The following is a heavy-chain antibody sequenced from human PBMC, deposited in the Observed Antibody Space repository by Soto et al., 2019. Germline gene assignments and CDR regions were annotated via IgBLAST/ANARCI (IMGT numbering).Heavy chain of an antibody. V-gene: IGHV5-10-1*01. CDR2: IDPTDSYT. CDR1: GYTFSSYW. D-gene: IGHD1-1*01. Sequence: GESLKISCQGSGYTFSSYWITWVRQMPGKGLEWMGRIDPTDSYTNYSPSFQGHVTISTDKSISTAYLQWSSLKASDSAMYYCARLGLARQGWFDPWGQGTLVTVSS. CDR3: ARLGLARQGWFDP. J-gene: IGHJ5*02.